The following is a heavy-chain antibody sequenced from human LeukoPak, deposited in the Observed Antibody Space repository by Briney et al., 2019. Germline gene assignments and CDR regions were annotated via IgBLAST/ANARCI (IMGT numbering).Heavy chain of an antibody. CDR1: AYSISSGYY. CDR2: IFHSGST. J-gene: IGHJ4*02. CDR3: ARVEPTIFGTDPRIGFDY. Sequence: PSETLSLTCIVSAYSISSGYYWGWIRQPPGKGLEWIGSIFHSGSTHYNPSLKSRVRISVDTSKNQFSLKLSSVTAADTAVYYCARVEPTIFGTDPRIGFDYWGQGTLVTVSS. D-gene: IGHD3-3*01. V-gene: IGHV4-38-2*02.